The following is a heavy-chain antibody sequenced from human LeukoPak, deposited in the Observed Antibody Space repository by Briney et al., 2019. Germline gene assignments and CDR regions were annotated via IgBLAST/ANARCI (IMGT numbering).Heavy chain of an antibody. CDR1: GFTFDDYA. CDR2: ISWNSGSI. D-gene: IGHD1-1*01. J-gene: IGHJ3*02. Sequence: GGSLRLSCAASGFTFDDYAMHWVRQAPGKGLEWVSGISWNSGSIGYADSVKGRFTISRDNAKNSLYLQMNSLRAEDTALYYCAKDIGPQLDAFDIWGQGTMVTVSS. CDR3: AKDIGPQLDAFDI. V-gene: IGHV3-9*01.